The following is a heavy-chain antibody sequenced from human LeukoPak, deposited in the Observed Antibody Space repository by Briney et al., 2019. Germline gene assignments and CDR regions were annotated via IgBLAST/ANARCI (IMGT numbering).Heavy chain of an antibody. J-gene: IGHJ3*02. D-gene: IGHD4-17*01. CDR1: GYTFTGYY. CDR3: ARAGEDYGDSVAFDI. Sequence: ASVKVSCKASGYTFTGYYMHWVRQAPGQGLEWMGRINPNSGGTNYAQKFQGRVTMTRDTSISTAYMELSRLRSDDTAVYYCARAGEDYGDSVAFDIWGQGTMVTVSS. V-gene: IGHV1-2*06. CDR2: INPNSGGT.